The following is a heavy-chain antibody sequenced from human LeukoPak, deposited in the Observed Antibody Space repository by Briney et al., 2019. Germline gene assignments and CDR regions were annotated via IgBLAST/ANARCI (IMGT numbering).Heavy chain of an antibody. Sequence: PSETLSLTCTVSGDSISSSDNYWGWLRQPPGKGLEWIGSFYYSRNTYYNPSLKSRVTISVDTSKNQLSLTLTSVSAADTAVYYCARHPHYYYDNSARWGQGTLVTVSS. CDR2: FYYSRNT. CDR1: GDSISSSDNY. V-gene: IGHV4-39*01. J-gene: IGHJ4*02. D-gene: IGHD3-22*01. CDR3: ARHPHYYYDNSAR.